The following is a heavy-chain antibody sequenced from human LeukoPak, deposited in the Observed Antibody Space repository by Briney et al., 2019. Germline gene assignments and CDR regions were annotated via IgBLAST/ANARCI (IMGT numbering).Heavy chain of an antibody. J-gene: IGHJ4*02. V-gene: IGHV3-23*01. CDR1: GFTFSSHW. Sequence: GGSLRLSCAASGFTFSSHWMSWARQAPGKGLEWVSAISGSGGSTYYADSVKGRFTISRDNSKNTLYLQMNSLRAEDTAVYYCAKDLGSSGYYPAFDYWGQGTLVTVSS. CDR3: AKDLGSSGYYPAFDY. D-gene: IGHD3-22*01. CDR2: ISGSGGST.